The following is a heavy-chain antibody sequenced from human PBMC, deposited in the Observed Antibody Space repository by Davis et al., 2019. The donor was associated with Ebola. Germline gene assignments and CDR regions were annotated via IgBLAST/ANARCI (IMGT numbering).Heavy chain of an antibody. CDR1: GYTFTSYG. D-gene: IGHD3-9*01. J-gene: IGHJ4*02. CDR3: ARAPNYDVLTGTSSYYFDY. CDR2: ISGFNTNT. V-gene: IGHV1-18*04. Sequence: VSVKVSCKSSGYTFTSYGLVWVRLAPGLGLEWMGWISGFNTNTNFAQKFQGRVTVSKDTSTNTAYMDLRSLTFDDTAIYYCARAPNYDVLTGTSSYYFDYWGQGTLVTVSS.